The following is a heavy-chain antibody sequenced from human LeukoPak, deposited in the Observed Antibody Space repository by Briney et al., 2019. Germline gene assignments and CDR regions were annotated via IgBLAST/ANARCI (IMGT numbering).Heavy chain of an antibody. Sequence: SGEALKISCKGSGYTFSSYWIGWVRQMPGKGLEWMGIIYSGDSDTRYSPSLQGQLTISVDTSIGTAYLQWSSLKASDTAIYYCARQNDFRLDYWGQGTLVTVSS. CDR2: IYSGDSDT. CDR3: ARQNDFRLDY. J-gene: IGHJ4*02. V-gene: IGHV5-51*01. D-gene: IGHD3-3*01. CDR1: GYTFSSYW.